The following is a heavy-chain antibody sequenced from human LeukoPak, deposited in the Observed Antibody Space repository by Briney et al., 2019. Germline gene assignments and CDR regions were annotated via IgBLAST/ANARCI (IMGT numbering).Heavy chain of an antibody. CDR3: TRGAMGGYGSGSYVFAFDI. D-gene: IGHD3-10*01. V-gene: IGHV3-23*01. CDR2: ISGSGGST. CDR1: GFTFSSSA. Sequence: PGGSLRLSCAASGFTFSSSAMSWVRQAPGKGLEWVSGISGSGGSTYYADSVKGRFTISRDNAKNTLYLQMNSLRAEDTAVYYCTRGAMGGYGSGSYVFAFDIWGQGTMVIVSS. J-gene: IGHJ3*02.